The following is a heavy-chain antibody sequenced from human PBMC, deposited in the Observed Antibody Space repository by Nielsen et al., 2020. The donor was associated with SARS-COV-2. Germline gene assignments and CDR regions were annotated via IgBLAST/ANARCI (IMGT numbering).Heavy chain of an antibody. V-gene: IGHV4-4*02. J-gene: IGHJ6*03. Sequence: SETLSLTFAVSGGPVSSNDWWTCVRQSPGKGLEWIGEGAHSGSINYNPSLKSRVTLSMDKSKRQFSLRLTSVSAADTAVYFCARGDLVVVPSPILGLGPFFYYFYLDVWGTGTTVIVSS. CDR3: ARGDLVVVPSPILGLGPFFYYFYLDV. CDR2: GAHSGSI. CDR1: GGPVSSNDW. D-gene: IGHD2-2*01.